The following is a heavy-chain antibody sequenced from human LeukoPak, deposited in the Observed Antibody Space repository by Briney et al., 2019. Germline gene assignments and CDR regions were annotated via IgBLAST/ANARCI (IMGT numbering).Heavy chain of an antibody. J-gene: IGHJ3*02. Sequence: PSETLSLTCAVYGGSFSGYYWSWIRQPPGKGLEWIGEINHSGSTNYNPSLKSRVTISVDTSKNQFSLKLSSVTAADTAVYYCARFGKQQLVRDAFDIWGQGTMVTVSS. D-gene: IGHD6-13*01. CDR1: GGSFSGYY. V-gene: IGHV4-34*01. CDR2: INHSGST. CDR3: ARFGKQQLVRDAFDI.